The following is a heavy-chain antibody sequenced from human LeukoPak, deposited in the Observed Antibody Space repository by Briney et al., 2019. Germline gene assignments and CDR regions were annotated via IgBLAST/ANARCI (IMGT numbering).Heavy chain of an antibody. Sequence: GGSLRLSCVASGFSFGTYDMNGVRQAPGKGLEWVSAITSTSNHINYADSVKGRFTISRDSANNSLYLQMNSLRAEDTAVYYCARVYSANGYGSGYYDYWGQGTLVTVSS. D-gene: IGHD3-10*01. CDR1: GFSFGTYD. J-gene: IGHJ4*02. V-gene: IGHV3-21*01. CDR2: ITSTSNHI. CDR3: ARVYSANGYGSGYYDY.